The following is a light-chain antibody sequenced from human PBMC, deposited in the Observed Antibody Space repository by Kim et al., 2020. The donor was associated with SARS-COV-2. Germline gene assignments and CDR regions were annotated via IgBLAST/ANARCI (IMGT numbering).Light chain of an antibody. CDR2: GAS. V-gene: IGKV3-15*01. CDR3: QQYKNSPRPT. CDR1: QSVRSN. J-gene: IGKJ5*01. Sequence: EIVMTQSPATLSVSPGERATLSCRASQSVRSNLAWYQQKPGQAPRLLIYGASTRATGIPARISASGSGTEFTLTISSLQSEDFAVYYCQQYKNSPRPTFVQGTRLESK.